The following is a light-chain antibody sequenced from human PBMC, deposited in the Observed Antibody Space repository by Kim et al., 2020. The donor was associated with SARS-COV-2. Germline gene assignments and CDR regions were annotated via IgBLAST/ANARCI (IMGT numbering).Light chain of an antibody. CDR2: WAS. CDR1: QSVLYSSNNKNY. CDR3: HQYFSTPYT. J-gene: IGKJ2*01. V-gene: IGKV4-1*01. Sequence: DIVMTQSPDSLAVSLGERATINCKSSQSVLYSSNNKNYLTWYRQKPGQPPKLLIYWASTRESGVPDRFSGSGSGTDFTLTISSVQAEDVAVYYCHQYFSTPYTFGQGTKLEI.